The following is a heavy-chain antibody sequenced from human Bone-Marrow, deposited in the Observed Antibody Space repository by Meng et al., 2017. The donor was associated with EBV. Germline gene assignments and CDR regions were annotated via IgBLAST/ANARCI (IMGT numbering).Heavy chain of an antibody. J-gene: IGHJ5*02. CDR3: ARHTLGYCSGGSCYDWFDP. V-gene: IGHV4-39*01. CDR2: IYYSGST. Sequence: QLQASGQGLVKPSETLSLTCTAFGGSIRSSSDYWGWIRQPPGKGLEWIGSIYYSGSTYYNPSLKSRVTISVDTSKNQFSLKLSSVTAADTAVYYCARHTLGYCSGGSCYDWFDPWGQGTLVTVSS. CDR1: GGSIRSSSDY. D-gene: IGHD2-15*01.